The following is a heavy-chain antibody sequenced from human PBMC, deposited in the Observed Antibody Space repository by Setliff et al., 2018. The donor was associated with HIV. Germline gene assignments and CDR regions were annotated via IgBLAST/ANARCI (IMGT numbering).Heavy chain of an antibody. Sequence: SETLSLTCAVYGGSLSDYYWCWIRQPPGKGLEWIAEINRSGTPNYNPSLESRVTISVDSSKNRVSLKLSSVTAADTAVYYCAVPGTSGTYYRVFDYWGQGVLVTVSS. J-gene: IGHJ4*02. CDR2: INRSGTP. CDR3: AVPGTSGTYYRVFDY. D-gene: IGHD3-10*01. CDR1: GGSLSDYY. V-gene: IGHV4-34*01.